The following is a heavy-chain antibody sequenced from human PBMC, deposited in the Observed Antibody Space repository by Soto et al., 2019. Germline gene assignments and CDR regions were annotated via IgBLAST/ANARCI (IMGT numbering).Heavy chain of an antibody. Sequence: SETLSLTCTVSGGSISSGTHYWSWIRQLPGKGLEWIGYIYYSGSTYYNPSLKSRLTISVDTSKNQFSLKLSPVTAADTAVYYCVRDLYGCGYPASWSQGTLDIVSS. CDR2: IYYSGST. CDR3: VRDLYGCGYPAS. J-gene: IGHJ5*02. V-gene: IGHV4-31*03. CDR1: GGSISSGTHY. D-gene: IGHD5-18*01.